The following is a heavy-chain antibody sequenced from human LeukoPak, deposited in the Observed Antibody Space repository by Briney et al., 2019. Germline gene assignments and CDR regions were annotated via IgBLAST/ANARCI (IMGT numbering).Heavy chain of an antibody. CDR1: GFTFSDYY. CDR2: ITNNGGAM. Sequence: GGSLRLSCAASGFTFSDYYMGWIRQAPGKGLEWISYITNNGGAMFYADSLKGRLTISRDNAKNSLYLQMNSLRAEDTALYYCARGSPYYYDSSGYSPAPYYYYYMDVWGKGTTVTVSS. J-gene: IGHJ6*03. CDR3: ARGSPYYYDSSGYSPAPYYYYYMDV. D-gene: IGHD3-22*01. V-gene: IGHV3-11*01.